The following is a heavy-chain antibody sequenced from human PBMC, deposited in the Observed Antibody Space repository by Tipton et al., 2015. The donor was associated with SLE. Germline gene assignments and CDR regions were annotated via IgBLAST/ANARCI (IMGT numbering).Heavy chain of an antibody. CDR2: IYYSGST. V-gene: IGHV4-39*07. CDR3: ARSGGLVPASMVWFDP. Sequence: TLSLTCTVSGGSISSTSYYWGWLRQPPGKGLEWIGSIYYSGSTYYNLSLKSRVTISVDTSKNQFSLNLSPVTAADTAVYYCARSGGLVPASMVWFDPWGQGTLVTVSS. CDR1: GGSISSTSYY. D-gene: IGHD2-2*01. J-gene: IGHJ5*02.